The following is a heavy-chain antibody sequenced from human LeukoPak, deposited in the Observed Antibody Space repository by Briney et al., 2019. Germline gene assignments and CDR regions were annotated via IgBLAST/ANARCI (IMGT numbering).Heavy chain of an antibody. V-gene: IGHV3-48*01. CDR1: GFTFSSYS. Sequence: PGGSLRLSCAASGFTFSSYSMNWVRQAPGKGLEWVSYISSSSSTIYYADSVKGRFTISRDNAKNSLYLQMNSLRAEGTAVYYCARDERFLEWLLASDYWGQGTLVTLSS. CDR3: ARDERFLEWLLASDY. CDR2: ISSSSSTI. D-gene: IGHD3-3*01. J-gene: IGHJ4*02.